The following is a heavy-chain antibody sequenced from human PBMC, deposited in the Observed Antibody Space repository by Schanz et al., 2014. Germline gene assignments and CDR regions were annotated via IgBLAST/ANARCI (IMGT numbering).Heavy chain of an antibody. D-gene: IGHD1-1*01. V-gene: IGHV1-2*02. CDR1: GYTFTGYY. J-gene: IGHJ6*03. Sequence: QVQLVQSGAEMKKPGASVKVSCKASGYTFTGYYMHWVRQAPGQGLEWMGWINPNSGTTNYAQKFQGRVTMTADTSTSTAYMDLRSLRSDDTAVYYCARDHVATTDYDYFFYYLDVWATGITVIVSS. CDR3: ARDHVATTDYDYFFYYLDV. CDR2: INPNSGTT.